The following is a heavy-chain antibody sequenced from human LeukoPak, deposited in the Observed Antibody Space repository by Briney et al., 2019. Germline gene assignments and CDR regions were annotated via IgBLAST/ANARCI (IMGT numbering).Heavy chain of an antibody. D-gene: IGHD3-22*01. CDR1: GFTFSNYG. CDR2: IRYDGSNK. J-gene: IGHJ4*02. Sequence: GGSLRLSCAASGFTFSNYGMLWVRQAPGKGLEWVAFIRYDGSNKYYVDSVKGRFTVSRDNSKNTLYLQMNSLRPDDTAVYYCAKEIDTSGYSPFDYWGQGTLVTVSS. CDR3: AKEIDTSGYSPFDY. V-gene: IGHV3-30*02.